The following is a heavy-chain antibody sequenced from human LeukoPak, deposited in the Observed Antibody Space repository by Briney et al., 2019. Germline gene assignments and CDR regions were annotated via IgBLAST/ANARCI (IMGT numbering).Heavy chain of an antibody. V-gene: IGHV1-58*02. CDR2: IVVGSGNT. CDR3: AAGYQLLIDVDYYYGMDV. Sequence: SVKVSCKASGFTFTSSAMQWVRQARGQRLEWIGWIVVGSGNTNYAQKFQERVTITRDMSTSTAYMELSSLRSEDTAVYYCAAGYQLLIDVDYYYGMDVWGQGTTVTVSS. J-gene: IGHJ6*02. D-gene: IGHD2-2*01. CDR1: GFTFTSSA.